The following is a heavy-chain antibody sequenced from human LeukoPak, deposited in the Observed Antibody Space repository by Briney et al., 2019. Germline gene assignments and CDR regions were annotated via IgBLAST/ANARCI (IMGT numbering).Heavy chain of an antibody. Sequence: PSETLSLTCAVYGGSFSGYYWSWIRQAPGKGLEWIGEINHSGSTNYNPSLKSRVTISVDTSKNQFSLKLSSVTAADTAVYYCATAYYYGSGSFLQTSRNNWFDPWGQGTLVTVSS. J-gene: IGHJ5*02. V-gene: IGHV4-34*01. D-gene: IGHD3-10*01. CDR1: GGSFSGYY. CDR3: ATAYYYGSGSFLQTSRNNWFDP. CDR2: INHSGST.